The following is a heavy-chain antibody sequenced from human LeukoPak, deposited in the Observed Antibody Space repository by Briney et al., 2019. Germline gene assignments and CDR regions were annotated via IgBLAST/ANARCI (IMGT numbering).Heavy chain of an antibody. V-gene: IGHV3-69-1*01. CDR1: GFTFSSYS. CDR2: ISSSSTI. Sequence: GGSLRLSCAASGFTFSSYSMNWVRQAPGKGLEWVSSISSSSTIYYADSVKGRFTISRDNADNSLYLQMNSLRAEDTAVYYCARAWNNGGWYVTFDYWGQGTLVTVSS. D-gene: IGHD6-19*01. J-gene: IGHJ4*02. CDR3: ARAWNNGGWYVTFDY.